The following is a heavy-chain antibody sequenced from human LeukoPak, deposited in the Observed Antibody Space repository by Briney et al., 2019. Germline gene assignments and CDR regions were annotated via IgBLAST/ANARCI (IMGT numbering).Heavy chain of an antibody. CDR2: IIPTLDLS. V-gene: IGHV1-69*04. CDR1: GDTFSNNA. Sequence: ASVKVSCKTSGDTFSNNAIGWVRQAPGQGLEWMGRIIPTLDLSNHAQKVQGRVTITADKSTSTAFMELSRLTSEATAIYYCARLSGYNWTLFAYWGQGTLVTVSS. D-gene: IGHD3-22*01. J-gene: IGHJ4*02. CDR3: ARLSGYNWTLFAY.